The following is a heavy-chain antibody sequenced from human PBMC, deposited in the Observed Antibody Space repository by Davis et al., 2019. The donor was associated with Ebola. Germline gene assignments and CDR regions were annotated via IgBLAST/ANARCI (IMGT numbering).Heavy chain of an antibody. D-gene: IGHD6-13*01. J-gene: IGHJ4*02. V-gene: IGHV1-24*01. CDR3: ARDVGAAAGGDGDDY. CDR2: FEPEDGET. Sequence: AASVKVSCKVSGYTLTELPIHWVRQAPGKGLEWMGGFEPEDGETVYAQRLQGRVTMTEDTSTDTAYMELSSLRSEDTAVYYCARDVGAAAGGDGDDYWGQGTLVTVSS. CDR1: GYTLTELP.